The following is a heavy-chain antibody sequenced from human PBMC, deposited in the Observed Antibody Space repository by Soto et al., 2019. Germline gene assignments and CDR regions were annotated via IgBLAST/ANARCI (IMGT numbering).Heavy chain of an antibody. CDR1: GGSISSYY. V-gene: IGHV3-11*01. Sequence: LSLTCTVSGGSISSYYWSWIRQAPGKGLEWVSYISSSGSTIYYADSVKGRFTISRDNAKNSLYLQMNSLRAEDTAVYYCARDPRLYDYIWGSYRAYYFDYWGQGTLVTVSS. D-gene: IGHD3-16*02. J-gene: IGHJ4*02. CDR3: ARDPRLYDYIWGSYRAYYFDY. CDR2: ISSSGSTI.